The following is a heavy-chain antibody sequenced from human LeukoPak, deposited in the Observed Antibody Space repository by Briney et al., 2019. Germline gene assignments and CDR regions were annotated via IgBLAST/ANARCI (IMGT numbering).Heavy chain of an antibody. V-gene: IGHV3-64*04. CDR1: GFTFSSYA. J-gene: IGHJ6*02. CDR3: ARDLLGVSYGMDV. Sequence: GGSLRLSCSASGFTFSSYAMHWVRQAPGKGLEYVSAISSNGGSTYYADSVKGRFTISRDNSKNTLYLQMNSLRAEDTAVYYCARDLLGVSYGMDVWGQGTTVTVSS. CDR2: ISSNGGST. D-gene: IGHD2-15*01.